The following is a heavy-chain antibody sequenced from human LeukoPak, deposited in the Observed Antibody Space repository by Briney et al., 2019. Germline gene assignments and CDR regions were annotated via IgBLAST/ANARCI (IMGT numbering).Heavy chain of an antibody. CDR1: GFTFSNAW. V-gene: IGHV3-15*01. CDR3: TASSGWHAPHYFDS. CDR2: IKSKTDGGTT. Sequence: GGSLRLSCAASGFTFSNAWMSWVRQTPGKGLEWVGRIKSKTDGGTTDYAAPVKGRFTISRDDSKNTLYLQMNSLKTEDTAVYYCTASSGWHAPHYFDSWGQGTLVTVSS. J-gene: IGHJ4*02. D-gene: IGHD6-19*01.